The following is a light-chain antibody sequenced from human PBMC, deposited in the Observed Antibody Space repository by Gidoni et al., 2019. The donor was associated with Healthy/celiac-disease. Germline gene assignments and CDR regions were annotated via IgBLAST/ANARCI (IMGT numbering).Light chain of an antibody. CDR3: QQYGSSPPLT. J-gene: IGKJ4*01. Sequence: DIVLTQSPGTLSLSPGERATLSCRVSQSVSSSYLAWYQQKPGQAPRLLIYGASSRATGIPDRFSGSGSGTDFTLTISRLEPEDFAVYYCQQYGSSPPLTFGGXTKVEIK. CDR1: QSVSSSY. V-gene: IGKV3-20*01. CDR2: GAS.